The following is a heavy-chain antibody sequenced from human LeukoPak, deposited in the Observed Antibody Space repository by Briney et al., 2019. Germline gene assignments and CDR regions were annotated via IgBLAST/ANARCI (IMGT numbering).Heavy chain of an antibody. J-gene: IGHJ6*03. V-gene: IGHV4-38-2*01. CDR2: MYHSGST. Sequence: SETLSLTCAVSGYSISSGYYWGWFLQPPGKGLEWTGCMYHSGSTYYNPSLKSRVTISVDTSKNYFSLKLSSETAADPAVSYCARQGGSSSPYYYYYMDGWGKGTTVTVSS. CDR1: GYSISSGYY. D-gene: IGHD6-13*01. CDR3: ARQGGSSSPYYYYYMDG.